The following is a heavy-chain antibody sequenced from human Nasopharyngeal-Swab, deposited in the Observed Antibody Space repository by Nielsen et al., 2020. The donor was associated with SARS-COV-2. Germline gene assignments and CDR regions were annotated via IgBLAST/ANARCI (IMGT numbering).Heavy chain of an antibody. CDR3: ARDPLVPAASDAFDI. CDR1: GGSVSSGSYY. J-gene: IGHJ3*02. D-gene: IGHD2-2*01. Sequence: SETLSLTCTVSGGSVSSGSYYWSWIRQPPGKGLEWIGYIYYSGSTNYNPSLKSRVTISVDTSKNQFSLKLSFVTAADTAVYYCARDPLVPAASDAFDIWGQGTMVTVSS. V-gene: IGHV4-61*01. CDR2: IYYSGST.